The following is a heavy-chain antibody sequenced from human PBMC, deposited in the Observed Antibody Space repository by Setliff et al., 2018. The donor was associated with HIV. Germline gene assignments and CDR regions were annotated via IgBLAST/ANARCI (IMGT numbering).Heavy chain of an antibody. Sequence: GESLKISCKGSGYSFSSYWIGWVRQMPGKGLEWMGIIYPGDSDTRYSPSFKGQVTISADKSTSTAYLQWSSLKASDTAIYYCARPTNYYYYMDVWGKGTTVTVSS. CDR1: GYSFSSYW. CDR2: IYPGDSDT. CDR3: ARPTNYYYYMDV. J-gene: IGHJ6*03. V-gene: IGHV5-51*01.